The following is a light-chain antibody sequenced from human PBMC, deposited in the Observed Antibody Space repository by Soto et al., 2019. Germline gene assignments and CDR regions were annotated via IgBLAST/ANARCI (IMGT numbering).Light chain of an antibody. CDR1: SSNIGAVYD. V-gene: IGLV1-40*01. J-gene: IGLJ1*01. CDR3: QSYDSSLSARV. Sequence: QSVLTQPPSVSGAPGQRVTISCTGSSSNIGAVYDVHWYQQLPGTAPKLLIYGNSNRPSGVPDRFSGSKSGTSASLAITGLQAEHEADYYCQSYDSSLSARVLGSGTKVTV. CDR2: GNS.